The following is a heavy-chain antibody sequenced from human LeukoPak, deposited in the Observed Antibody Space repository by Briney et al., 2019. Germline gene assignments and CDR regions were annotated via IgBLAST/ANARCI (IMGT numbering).Heavy chain of an antibody. CDR2: ISGSGGST. V-gene: IGHV3-23*01. J-gene: IGHJ4*02. Sequence: PGGSLRLSCAASGFTFSSYAMSWVGHAPGKGLELVLAISGSGGSTYYADSVKGRFTISRDNSKNTLYLQMNSLRAEDTAVYYCAKDDTMIVVVIISFDYWGQGTLVTVSS. D-gene: IGHD3-22*01. CDR1: GFTFSSYA. CDR3: AKDDTMIVVVIISFDY.